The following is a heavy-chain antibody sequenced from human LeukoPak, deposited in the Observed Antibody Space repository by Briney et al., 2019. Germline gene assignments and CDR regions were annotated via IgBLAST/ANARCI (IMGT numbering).Heavy chain of an antibody. V-gene: IGHV3-7*01. CDR1: GFTFSSYW. J-gene: IGHJ4*02. CDR3: ARGQGEADYYDFWSGYLKEYYFDY. D-gene: IGHD3-3*01. CDR2: IKQDGSEK. Sequence: GGSLRLSCAASGFTFSSYWMSWVRQAPGKGLEWVANIKQDGSEKYYVDSVKGRFTISRDNAKNSLYLQMNSLRAEDTAVYYCARGQGEADYYDFWSGYLKEYYFDYWGQGTLVTVSS.